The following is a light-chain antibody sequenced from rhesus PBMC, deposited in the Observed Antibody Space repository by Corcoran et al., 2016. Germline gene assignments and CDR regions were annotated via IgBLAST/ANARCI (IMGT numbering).Light chain of an antibody. V-gene: IGKV1-74*01. CDR2: KAS. CDR1: ENVNNY. CDR3: QHGYGTPRT. J-gene: IGKJ1*01. Sequence: DIQMTQSPSSLSASVGDRVTITCRASENVNNYLNWYQQKPGKAPKLLIYKASTLQSGVPSRFSGSGSGTDYTFNISSLQPEDVATYYCQHGYGTPRTFGQGTKVEIK.